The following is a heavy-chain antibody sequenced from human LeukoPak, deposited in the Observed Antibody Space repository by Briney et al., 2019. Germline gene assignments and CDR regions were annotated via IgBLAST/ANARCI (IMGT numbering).Heavy chain of an antibody. CDR3: TRLYSSSSWGAFDY. CDR1: GYXFSNYW. Sequence: GESLKISCNGSGYXFSNYWISWVRQMPGKGLEWMGTIYPPDSDTRYSPSFQGQVTISVDKSISTAFLQWSTLKASDTAMYYCTRLYSSSSWGAFDYWGQGTLVTVSS. V-gene: IGHV5-51*01. J-gene: IGHJ4*02. CDR2: IYPPDSDT. D-gene: IGHD6-6*01.